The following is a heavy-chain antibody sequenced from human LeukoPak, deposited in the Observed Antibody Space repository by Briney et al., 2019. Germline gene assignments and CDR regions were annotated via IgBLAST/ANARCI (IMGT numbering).Heavy chain of an antibody. J-gene: IGHJ3*02. CDR2: IYHSGST. D-gene: IGHD2-8*02. CDR1: GYSISSGYY. Sequence: SERLSLTCTVSGYSISSGYYWDWIRQPPGKGLEWIGSIYHSGSTYYNPSLKSRVTISVDTSKNQFSLKLSSVTAADTAVYYCARSGPIPYAFDIWGQGTMVTVSS. V-gene: IGHV4-38-2*02. CDR3: ARSGPIPYAFDI.